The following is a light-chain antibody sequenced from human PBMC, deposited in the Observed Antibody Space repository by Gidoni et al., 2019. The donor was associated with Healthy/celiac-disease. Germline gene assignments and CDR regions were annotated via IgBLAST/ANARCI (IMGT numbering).Light chain of an antibody. CDR1: SSNIGSNY. CDR2: RNN. Sequence: QSVLTQPPSASGTPGQRVTSSCSGSSSNIGSNYVYWYQQLPGTAPKLIIYRNNQRPSGVPDRFSGSKSGTSASLATSGLRSEDEADYYCAAWDDSLSGQVFGGGTKLTVL. J-gene: IGLJ3*02. V-gene: IGLV1-47*01. CDR3: AAWDDSLSGQV.